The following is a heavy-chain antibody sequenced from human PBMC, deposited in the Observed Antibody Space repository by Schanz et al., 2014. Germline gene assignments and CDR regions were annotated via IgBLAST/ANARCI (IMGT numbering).Heavy chain of an antibody. CDR1: ISTFSSYT. CDR3: ARSGSSNWYCFDY. J-gene: IGHJ4*02. V-gene: IGHV1-69*02. CDR2: IIPVLAIA. Sequence: QVHLVQSGAEVKKPGSSVKFSCKASISTFSSYTIRWVRQAPGQGLEWMGRIIPVLAIADYAQKFQGRVTITRDTLASTAYMEVSSLRSEDTAVYYCARSGSSNWYCFDYWGQGTLVTVSS. D-gene: IGHD6-13*01.